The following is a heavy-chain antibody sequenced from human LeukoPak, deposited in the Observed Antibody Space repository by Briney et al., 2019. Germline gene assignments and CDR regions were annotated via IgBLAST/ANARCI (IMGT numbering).Heavy chain of an antibody. D-gene: IGHD3-3*01. CDR3: ALYDFWSYYYMDV. Sequence: GGSLRLSCAASGFIFDDYGMSWVRHAPGKGLEWVSGINWSGGSTGYADSVKGRFTISRDNAKDSLYLQMNSLRAEDTAVYYCALYDFWSYYYMDVWGKGTTVTVSS. V-gene: IGHV3-20*04. J-gene: IGHJ6*03. CDR1: GFIFDDYG. CDR2: INWSGGST.